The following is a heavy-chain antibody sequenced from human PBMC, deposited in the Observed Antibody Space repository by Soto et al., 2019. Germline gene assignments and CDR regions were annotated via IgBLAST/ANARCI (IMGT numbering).Heavy chain of an antibody. CDR2: IYYSWST. D-gene: IGHD2-2*01. Sequence: QVQLQESGPGLVKPSQTLSLTCTVSGGSISSGGYYWSWIRQHPGKGPEWIGYIYYSWSTYYNPSLKSRVTISLHTSKNQFSLKLSSVTAADTAVYYCASSSTSANYFDYWGQGTLVTVSS. CDR1: GGSISSGGYY. J-gene: IGHJ4*02. V-gene: IGHV4-31*03. CDR3: ASSSTSANYFDY.